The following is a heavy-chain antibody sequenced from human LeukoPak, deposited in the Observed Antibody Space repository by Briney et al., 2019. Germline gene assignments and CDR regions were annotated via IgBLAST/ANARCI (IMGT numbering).Heavy chain of an antibody. V-gene: IGHV6-1*01. D-gene: IGHD6-25*01. CDR2: TYYRSTWYY. CDR3: ARGGHFEY. J-gene: IGHJ4*02. CDR1: GDSVSSDTSA. Sequence: SQTLSLTCAISGDSVSSDTSAWNWLRQSPSRGLEWLGRTYYRSTWYYDYAVSVKSRITIYPDTSKNQFSLQLNSVTPEDTAVYYCARGGHFEYWGQGALVTVSS.